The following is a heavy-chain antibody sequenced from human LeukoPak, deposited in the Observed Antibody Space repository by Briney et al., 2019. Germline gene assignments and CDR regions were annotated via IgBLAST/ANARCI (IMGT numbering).Heavy chain of an antibody. CDR1: GGLISISTYS. CDR3: ARYSSSWSLGRYYYYMDV. Sequence: TSETLSLTCTVSGGLISISTYSWSWIRQPPGKGLEWIGYIYYSGSTYYNPSLKSRVTISVDTSKNQFSLKLSSVTAADTAVYYCARYSSSWSLGRYYYYMDVWGKGTTVTISS. J-gene: IGHJ6*03. V-gene: IGHV4-30-4*07. CDR2: IYYSGST. D-gene: IGHD6-13*01.